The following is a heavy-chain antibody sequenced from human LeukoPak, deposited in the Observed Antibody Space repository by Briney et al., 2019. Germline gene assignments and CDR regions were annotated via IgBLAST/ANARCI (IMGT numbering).Heavy chain of an antibody. CDR1: GGSFSGYY. CDR2: INHSGST. J-gene: IGHJ4*02. CDR3: ARGPRVLDY. D-gene: IGHD3-10*01. V-gene: IGHV4-34*01. Sequence: SETLSLTCAVYGGSFSGYYWSWIRQPPGKGLGWIGEINHSGSTNYNPSLKSRVTISVDTSKNQFSLKLSSVTAADTAVYYCARGPRVLDYWGQGTLVTVSS.